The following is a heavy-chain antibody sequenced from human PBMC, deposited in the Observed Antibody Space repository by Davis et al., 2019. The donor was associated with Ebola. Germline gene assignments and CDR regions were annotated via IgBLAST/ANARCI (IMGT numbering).Heavy chain of an antibody. V-gene: IGHV3-23*01. CDR2: ISGGGGST. D-gene: IGHD5/OR15-5a*01. CDR3: AVCVTETFDY. Sequence: GESLKISCAASGFTFSSYAMSWVRQAPGKGLEWVSAISGGGGSTYYTDPVKGRFTISRDNSKNTLYLQMNSLRAEDTAVYYCAVCVTETFDYWGQGTLVTVSS. CDR1: GFTFSSYA. J-gene: IGHJ4*02.